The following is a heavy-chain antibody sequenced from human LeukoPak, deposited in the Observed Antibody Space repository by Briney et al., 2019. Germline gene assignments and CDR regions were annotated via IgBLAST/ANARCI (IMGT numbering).Heavy chain of an antibody. CDR2: ISSSSSYI. V-gene: IGHV3-21*01. CDR3: ARFRGYSYDPYGMDV. J-gene: IGHJ6*02. D-gene: IGHD5-18*01. Sequence: GGSLRLSCAASGFTFSSYSMNWVRQAPGKGLEWVSSISSSSSYIYYADSVKGRFTISRDNAKNSLYLQMNSLRAEDTAVYYCARFRGYSYDPYGMDVWGQGTTVTVSS. CDR1: GFTFSSYS.